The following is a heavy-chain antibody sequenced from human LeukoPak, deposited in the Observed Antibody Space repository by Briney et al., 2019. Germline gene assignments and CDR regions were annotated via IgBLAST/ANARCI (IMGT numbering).Heavy chain of an antibody. CDR1: GFTFSSYA. Sequence: GRSLRLSCAASGFTFSSYAMHWVRQAPGKGLEWVAVISYDGSNKYYADSVKGRFTISRDNSKNTLYLQMNSLRAEDTALYYCAKDYGYSSSWYDYWGQGTLVTVSS. J-gene: IGHJ4*02. CDR3: AKDYGYSSSWYDY. V-gene: IGHV3-30*01. CDR2: ISYDGSNK. D-gene: IGHD6-13*01.